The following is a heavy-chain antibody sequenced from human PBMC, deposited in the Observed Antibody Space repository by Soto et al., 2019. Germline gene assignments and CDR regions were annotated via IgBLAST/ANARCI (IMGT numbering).Heavy chain of an antibody. CDR2: ISYDGSNK. Sequence: GGSLRLSCAASGFTFSSYAMHWVRQAPGKGLEWVAVISYDGSNKYYADSVKGRFTISRDNSKNTLYLQMNSLRAEDTAVYYCAGGKDSSGSPPFDYWGQGTLVTVSS. J-gene: IGHJ4*02. CDR3: AGGKDSSGSPPFDY. V-gene: IGHV3-30-3*01. CDR1: GFTFSSYA. D-gene: IGHD3-22*01.